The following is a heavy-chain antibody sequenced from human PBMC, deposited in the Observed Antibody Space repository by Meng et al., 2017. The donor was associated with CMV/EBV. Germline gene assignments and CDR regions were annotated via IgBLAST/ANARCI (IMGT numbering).Heavy chain of an antibody. CDR1: GFTFSSYG. V-gene: IGHV3-30*02. Sequence: GGSLRLSCAASGFTFSSYGMHWVRQTPGKGLEWVAFIRYDGSSKYYADSVKGRFTISRDNSKNTLYLQMNSLRGEDTAVYYCAKGDGIWGQGTLVTVSS. CDR2: IRYDGSSK. CDR3: AKGDGI. J-gene: IGHJ4*02. D-gene: IGHD3-16*01.